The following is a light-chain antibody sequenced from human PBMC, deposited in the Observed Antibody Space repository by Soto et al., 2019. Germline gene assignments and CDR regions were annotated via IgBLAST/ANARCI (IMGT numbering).Light chain of an antibody. Sequence: DIQMTQSPSSLSASVGDRFTITCRSSQGISSWLAWYQQKPEKAPKSLIYAASSLQSGVPSRFSGSGSGTDFTLTISSLQPDDFATYYCQQYNTYSTFGQGTRLEIK. J-gene: IGKJ5*01. CDR3: QQYNTYST. CDR2: AAS. V-gene: IGKV1D-16*01. CDR1: QGISSW.